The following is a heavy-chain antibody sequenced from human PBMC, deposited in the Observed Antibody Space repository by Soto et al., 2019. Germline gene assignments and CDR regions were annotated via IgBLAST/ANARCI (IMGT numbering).Heavy chain of an antibody. CDR2: ISSSGSTI. J-gene: IGHJ6*02. CDR1: GFTFSSYE. CDR3: ARWVGDEQQLTRYYYYGMDV. D-gene: IGHD6-13*01. Sequence: HPGGSLRLSCAASGFTFSSYEMNWVRQAPGKGLEWVSYISSSGSTIYYADSVKGRFTISRDNAKNSLYLQMNSLRAEDTAVYYCARWVGDEQQLTRYYYYGMDVWGQGTTVTVSS. V-gene: IGHV3-48*03.